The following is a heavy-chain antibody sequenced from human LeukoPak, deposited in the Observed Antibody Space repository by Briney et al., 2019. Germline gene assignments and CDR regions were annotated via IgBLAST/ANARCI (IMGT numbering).Heavy chain of an antibody. J-gene: IGHJ4*02. V-gene: IGHV3-48*01. CDR3: ARDFGSGRRWFDY. D-gene: IGHD4-23*01. CDR2: ISSSGTTI. Sequence: GGSLRLSCAASGFTFSSYGMSWVRQAPGKGLEWISYISSSGTTIYYADSVKGRFTISRDNAKNSLSLQMNGLRADDTAAYYCARDFGSGRRWFDYWGRGTPVTVSS. CDR1: GFTFSSYG.